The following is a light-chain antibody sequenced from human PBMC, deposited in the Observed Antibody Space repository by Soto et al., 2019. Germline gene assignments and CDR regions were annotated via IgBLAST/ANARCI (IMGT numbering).Light chain of an antibody. CDR3: QQYGSSPFS. V-gene: IGKV3-20*01. Sequence: EIVLTQSPGTLSLSPGERATLSCRASQSVSSIYFAWYQQKPGQAPRLIIYGASSRATGLPDRFSGSGAGTDFTLTISILEHEDFAVYYCQQYGSSPFSFGPGTKVDIK. CDR2: GAS. CDR1: QSVSSIY. J-gene: IGKJ3*01.